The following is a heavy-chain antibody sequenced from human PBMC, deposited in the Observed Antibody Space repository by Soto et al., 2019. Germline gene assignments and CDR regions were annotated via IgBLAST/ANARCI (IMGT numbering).Heavy chain of an antibody. CDR1: GFSFSEYG. CDR3: AKRRLNTITSLSDF. D-gene: IGHD2-2*01. Sequence: EIQLVESGGGLAQPGGSLRLSCVASGFSFSEYGMSWVRQTPQKTLEWVASISGNKMNTFYPDSVKGRFFISRDNSDNTRHLQMNSLRDDDTAIYYCAKRRLNTITSLSDFWGQGIQVTVSS. CDR2: ISGNKMNT. V-gene: IGHV3-23*04. J-gene: IGHJ1*01.